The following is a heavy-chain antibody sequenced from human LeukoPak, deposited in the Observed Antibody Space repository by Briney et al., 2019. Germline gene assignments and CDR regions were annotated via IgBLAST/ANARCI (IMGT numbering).Heavy chain of an antibody. Sequence: APVKVSCKASGYTFTSYYMHWVRQAPGQGLEWMGIINPSGGSTSYAQKFQGRVTMTRDTSTSTVYMELSSLRSEDTAVYYCARDYPTGTVTKVNWFVPWGQGTLVTVSS. J-gene: IGHJ5*02. CDR2: INPSGGST. D-gene: IGHD4-17*01. CDR1: GYTFTSYY. V-gene: IGHV1-46*01. CDR3: ARDYPTGTVTKVNWFVP.